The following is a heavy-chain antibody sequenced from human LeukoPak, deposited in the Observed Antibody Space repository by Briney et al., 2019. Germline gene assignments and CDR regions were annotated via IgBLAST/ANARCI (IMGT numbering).Heavy chain of an antibody. Sequence: PSETLSLTCTVSGGSISSYYWSWIRQPAGKGLEWIGRIYISGSTNYNPSLKSRVTISVDTSKNQFSLKLSSVTAADTAVYYCARGGDSSGWYGVGGYYYYYYMDVWGKGTTVTVSS. D-gene: IGHD6-19*01. J-gene: IGHJ6*03. V-gene: IGHV4-4*07. CDR2: IYISGST. CDR3: ARGGDSSGWYGVGGYYYYYYMDV. CDR1: GGSISSYY.